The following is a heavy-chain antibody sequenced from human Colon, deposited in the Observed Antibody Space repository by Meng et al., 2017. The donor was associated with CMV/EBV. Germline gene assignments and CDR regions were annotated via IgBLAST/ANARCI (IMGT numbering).Heavy chain of an antibody. J-gene: IGHJ4*02. CDR2: ITLNCGRT. CDR3: AKDAYGSGSHYDY. CDR1: GFWFAYYC. Sequence: GFWFAYYCIYWIRQLPGQGLEFVSAITLNCGRTYYSYSVQGRFIISRDNNKSSLYLHMNSLRAEDTALYYCAKDAYGSGSHYDYWGQGTLVTVSS. V-gene: IGHV3-43D*03. D-gene: IGHD3-10*01.